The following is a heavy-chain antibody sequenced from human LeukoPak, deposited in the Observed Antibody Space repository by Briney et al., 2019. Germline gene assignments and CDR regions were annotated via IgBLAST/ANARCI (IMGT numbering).Heavy chain of an antibody. D-gene: IGHD1-26*01. Sequence: SETLSLTCTVSGGSIGSSSYYWGWIRQPPGKGLEWVGSIYYSGSTYYNPSLKSRVTISVDTSKNQFSLQLNSVTPEDTAVYYCAGVALLVTDNWFDPWGQGTLVTVSS. CDR3: AGVALLVTDNWFDP. CDR1: GGSIGSSSYY. J-gene: IGHJ5*02. CDR2: IYYSGST. V-gene: IGHV4-39*07.